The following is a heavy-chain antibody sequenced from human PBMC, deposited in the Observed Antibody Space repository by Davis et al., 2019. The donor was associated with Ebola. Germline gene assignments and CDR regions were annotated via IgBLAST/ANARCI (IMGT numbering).Heavy chain of an antibody. CDR3: ARDFLVVYAPSYYYGMDV. Sequence: ASVQVSCKASGYTFTSYYMHWVRQAPGQGLEWMGIINPSGGSTSYAQKFQGRVTMTRDTSTSTVYMELSSLRSEDTAVYYCARDFLVVYAPSYYYGMDVWGQGATVTVSS. D-gene: IGHD2-8*02. V-gene: IGHV1-46*01. J-gene: IGHJ6*02. CDR2: INPSGGST. CDR1: GYTFTSYY.